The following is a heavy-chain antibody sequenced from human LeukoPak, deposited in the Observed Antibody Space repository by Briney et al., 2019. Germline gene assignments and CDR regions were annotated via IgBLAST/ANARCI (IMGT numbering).Heavy chain of an antibody. J-gene: IGHJ4*02. Sequence: ASVKVSCEVSGYTLSEVSMHWVRQPPGKGLEWMGGFSPENGEAVYAQKFQGRVTMTEDTSTDTATMDLSSLRSQDTAVYFCATYLPSSSSLFDYWGQGTLITVSS. V-gene: IGHV1-24*01. CDR2: FSPENGEA. D-gene: IGHD6-6*01. CDR3: ATYLPSSSSLFDY. CDR1: GYTLSEVS.